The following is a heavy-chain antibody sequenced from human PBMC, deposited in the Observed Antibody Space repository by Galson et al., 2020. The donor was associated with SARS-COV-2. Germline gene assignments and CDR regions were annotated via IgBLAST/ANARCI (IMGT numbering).Heavy chain of an antibody. Sequence: ASVKVSCKASGYTFTGYYMHWVRQAPGQGLEWMGWINPNSSGTNYAQRLQGRVTMTRDTSISTAYMELSSLRSDDTAVYYCARFRGSGSSHFDYWGQGTLVTVSS. CDR1: GYTFTGYY. CDR3: ARFRGSGSSHFDY. D-gene: IGHD3-10*01. CDR2: INPNSSGT. V-gene: IGHV1-2*02. J-gene: IGHJ4*02.